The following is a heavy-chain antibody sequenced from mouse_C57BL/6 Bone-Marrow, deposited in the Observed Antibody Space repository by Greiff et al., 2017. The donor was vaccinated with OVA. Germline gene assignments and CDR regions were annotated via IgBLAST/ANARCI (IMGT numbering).Heavy chain of an antibody. J-gene: IGHJ1*03. CDR1: GYAFSSSW. CDR2: IYPGDGDS. CDR3: ARELKYYYGSSYGYFDV. V-gene: IGHV1-82*01. D-gene: IGHD1-1*01. Sequence: VKLVESGPELVKPGASVKISCKASGYAFSSSWMNWVKQRPGKGLEWIGRIYPGDGDSYYNGKFKGKATLTADKSSSTAYMQLSSLTSEDSAVYFCARELKYYYGSSYGYFDVWGTGTTVTVSS.